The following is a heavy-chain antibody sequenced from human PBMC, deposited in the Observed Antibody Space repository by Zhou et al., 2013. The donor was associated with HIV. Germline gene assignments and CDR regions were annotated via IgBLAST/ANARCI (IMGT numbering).Heavy chain of an antibody. Sequence: QVQLVQSGAEVKKPGSSVKVSCKASGGTFSSYAISWVRQAPGQGLEWMGRIIPILGIANYAQKFQGRVTITADKSTSTAYMELSSLRSEDTAVYYCARDRIYDSSGYYYYWGQGTLVTVSS. CDR2: IIPILGIA. CDR1: GGTFSSYA. V-gene: IGHV1-69*04. D-gene: IGHD3-22*01. J-gene: IGHJ4*02. CDR3: ARDRIYDSSGYYYY.